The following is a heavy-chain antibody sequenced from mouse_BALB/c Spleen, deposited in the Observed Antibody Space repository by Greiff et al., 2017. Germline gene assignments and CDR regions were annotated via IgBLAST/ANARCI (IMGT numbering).Heavy chain of an antibody. J-gene: IGHJ3*01. CDR3: ARWGTTATGPP. CDR1: GYTFTSYV. CDR2: INPYNDGT. D-gene: IGHD1-2*01. V-gene: IGHV1-14*01. Sequence: VQLQQSGPELVKPGASVKMSCKASGYTFTSYVMHWVKQKPGQGLEWIGYINPYNDGTKYNEKFKGKATLTSDKSSSTAYMELSSLTSEDSAVYYCARWGTTATGPPWGQGTLVTVSA.